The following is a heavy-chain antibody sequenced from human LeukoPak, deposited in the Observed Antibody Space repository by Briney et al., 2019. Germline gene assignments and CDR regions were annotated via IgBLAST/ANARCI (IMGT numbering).Heavy chain of an antibody. Sequence: PSETLSLTCTVSGYSGDSFSSYFWTWLRQPPGKGLEWIGFSGSTNYNPSLNNRVTMAIDTSKRHFFLTLSSVTAADTAVYYCARTRRHYYGSGRNLTPWPAGLDVWGKGTTVTVSA. CDR1: GYSGDSFSSYF. CDR2: SGST. J-gene: IGHJ6*04. D-gene: IGHD3-10*01. CDR3: ARTRRHYYGSGRNLTPWPAGLDV. V-gene: IGHV4-59*01.